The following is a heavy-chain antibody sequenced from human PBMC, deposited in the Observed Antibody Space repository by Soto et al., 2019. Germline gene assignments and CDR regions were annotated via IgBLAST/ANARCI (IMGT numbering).Heavy chain of an antibody. Sequence: GGSLRLSCAASGFTFSSYWMSWVRQAPGKGLEWVANIKQDGSEKYYVDSVKGRFTISRDNAKNSLYLQMNSLRAEDTAVYYCARPSAAAYGDYVWYFDLWGRGTLVTVSS. V-gene: IGHV3-7*01. J-gene: IGHJ2*01. D-gene: IGHD4-17*01. CDR2: IKQDGSEK. CDR1: GFTFSSYW. CDR3: ARPSAAAYGDYVWYFDL.